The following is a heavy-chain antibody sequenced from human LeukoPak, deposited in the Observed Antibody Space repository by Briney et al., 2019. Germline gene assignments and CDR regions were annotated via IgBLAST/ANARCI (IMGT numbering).Heavy chain of an antibody. CDR1: GFSFSSYA. J-gene: IGHJ4*02. CDR2: ISSSSSTI. D-gene: IGHD6-13*01. V-gene: IGHV3-48*01. CDR3: ARSSYSSSWSGGYYFDY. Sequence: GGSLRLSCATSGFSFSSYAMSWVRQAPGKGLEWVSYISSSSSTIYYADSVKGRFTISRDNAKNSLYLQMNSLRAEDTAVYYCARSSYSSSWSGGYYFDYWGQGTLVTVSS.